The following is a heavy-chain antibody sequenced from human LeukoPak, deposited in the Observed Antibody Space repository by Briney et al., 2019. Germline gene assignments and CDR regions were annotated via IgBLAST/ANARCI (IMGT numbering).Heavy chain of an antibody. CDR2: IYYSGST. D-gene: IGHD3-3*01. Sequence: PSETLSLTCTVSGGSISIYYWSWIRQPPGKGLEWMGYIYYSGSTNYNPSLKSRVTISVDTSKNQFSLNLSSVTAADTAVYYCARGIPYYDFWSGPGDSYYFDYWGQGTLVTVSS. CDR3: ARGIPYYDFWSGPGDSYYFDY. CDR1: GGSISIYY. J-gene: IGHJ4*02. V-gene: IGHV4-59*01.